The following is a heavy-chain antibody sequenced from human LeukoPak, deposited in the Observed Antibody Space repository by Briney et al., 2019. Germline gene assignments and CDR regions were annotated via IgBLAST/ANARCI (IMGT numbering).Heavy chain of an antibody. Sequence: SQTLSLTCTVSVDSISSGDYYWSWIRQPAGKGLEWIGRISSSGSTNYNPSLKSRVALSVETSKNQFSLKLSSVTAADTAVYYCARGLDNWNVYIFDNWGLGTLVTVSS. CDR1: VDSISSGDYY. CDR2: ISSSGST. D-gene: IGHD1-20*01. V-gene: IGHV4-61*02. J-gene: IGHJ4*02. CDR3: ARGLDNWNVYIFDN.